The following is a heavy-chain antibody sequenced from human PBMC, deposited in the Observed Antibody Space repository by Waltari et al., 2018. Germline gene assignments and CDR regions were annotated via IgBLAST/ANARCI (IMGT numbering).Heavy chain of an antibody. V-gene: IGHV3-21*01. D-gene: IGHD3-9*01. CDR1: GFTFSSYS. J-gene: IGHJ6*02. CDR2: ISSSSSYI. Sequence: EVQLVESGGGLVKPGGSLRLSCAASGFTFSSYSMNWVRQAPGKGLEWVSSISSSSSYIYYADSVKGRFTISRDNAKNSLYLQMNSLRAEDTAVYYCARDAPLGKSERYFDLSYGMDVWGQGTTVTVSS. CDR3: ARDAPLGKSERYFDLSYGMDV.